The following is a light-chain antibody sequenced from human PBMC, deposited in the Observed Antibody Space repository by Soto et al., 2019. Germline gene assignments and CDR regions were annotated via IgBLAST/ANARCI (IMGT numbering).Light chain of an antibody. CDR2: DVS. CDR1: GSDVGGYNY. V-gene: IGLV2-14*01. J-gene: IGLJ1*01. Sequence: QSVLTQPASVSGSRGQSITISCTGTGSDVGGYNYVSWYQQHPGKAPKLMIFDVSNRPSGVSNRFSGSKSGNTASLTISGVQAEDEADYYCSSYTSSSTLGVFGTGTKVTVL. CDR3: SSYTSSSTLGV.